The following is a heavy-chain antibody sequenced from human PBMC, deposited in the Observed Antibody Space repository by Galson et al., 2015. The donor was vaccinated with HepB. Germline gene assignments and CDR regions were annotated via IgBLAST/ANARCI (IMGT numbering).Heavy chain of an antibody. Sequence: SLRLSCAASGFTFSNAWMSWVRQAPGKGLEWVGRIKSKTDGGTTDYAAPVKGRFTISRDDSKNTLYLQMNSLKTEDTAVYYCTIGSSSWPFDYWGQGTLVTVSS. J-gene: IGHJ4*02. D-gene: IGHD6-13*01. V-gene: IGHV3-15*01. CDR3: TIGSSSWPFDY. CDR2: IKSKTDGGTT. CDR1: GFTFSNAW.